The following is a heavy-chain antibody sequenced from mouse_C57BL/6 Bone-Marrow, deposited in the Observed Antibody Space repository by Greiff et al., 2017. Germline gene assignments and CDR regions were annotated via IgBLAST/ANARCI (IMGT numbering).Heavy chain of an antibody. Sequence: VQLQQSGPELVKPGASVKLSCKASGYTFTSYDINWVKQRPGPGLEWIGWLYPRDGSTKYNEKFKGTGTLTVDTSSSTAYMELHSLTSEDAAVYFGARLEFDGSSGDWYFDVWGTGTTVTVSS. CDR1: GYTFTSYD. CDR3: ARLEFDGSSGDWYFDV. J-gene: IGHJ1*03. CDR2: LYPRDGST. V-gene: IGHV1-85*01. D-gene: IGHD1-1*01.